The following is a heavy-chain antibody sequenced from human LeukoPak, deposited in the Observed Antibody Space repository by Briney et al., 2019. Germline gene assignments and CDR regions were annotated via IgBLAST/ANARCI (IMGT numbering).Heavy chain of an antibody. CDR2: IHYSGST. Sequence: SETLSLTCTVSGGSINNYYWSWIRQPPGKGLEWIGYIHYSGSTHYNPSLKSRVTISVDTSKNQFSLKLSSVTAADTAVYYCARDAFRIAAAGTYSWFDPWGQGTLVTVSS. D-gene: IGHD6-13*01. CDR1: GGSINNYY. V-gene: IGHV4-59*12. CDR3: ARDAFRIAAAGTYSWFDP. J-gene: IGHJ5*02.